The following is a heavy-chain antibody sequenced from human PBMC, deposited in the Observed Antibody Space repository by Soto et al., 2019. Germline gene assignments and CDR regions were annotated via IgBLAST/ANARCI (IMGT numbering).Heavy chain of an antibody. CDR2: VFYIGFT. CDR1: GGSISGSYYY. D-gene: IGHD1-20*01. Sequence: LSLTCAVSGGSISGSYYYWAWLRQSPGKGPEWIGSVFYIGFTSYNPSLESRVSVSVDTSKSQFSLKLSAVTAADTAVYYCATSQKGYNWNYFDHWGQGALVTVSS. J-gene: IGHJ4*02. V-gene: IGHV4-39*01. CDR3: ATSQKGYNWNYFDH.